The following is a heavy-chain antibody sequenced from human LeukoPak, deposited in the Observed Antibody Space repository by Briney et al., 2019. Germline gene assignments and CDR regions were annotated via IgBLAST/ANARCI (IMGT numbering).Heavy chain of an antibody. CDR3: AREPPASGYFDY. J-gene: IGHJ4*02. CDR2: INPSDGGT. V-gene: IGHV1-46*01. CDR1: GYTFTSYY. Sequence: ASVKVSCKASGYTFTSYYMHWVRQAPGPGLERMGIINPSDGGTSYAQKFQGRVTMTRDTSTSTVYMELSSLRSEDTAVYHCAREPPASGYFDYWGQGSLATVSS.